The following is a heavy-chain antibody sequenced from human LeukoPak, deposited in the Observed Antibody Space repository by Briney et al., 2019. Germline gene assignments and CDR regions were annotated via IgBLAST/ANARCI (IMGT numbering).Heavy chain of an antibody. D-gene: IGHD6-13*01. CDR2: IFPADSDT. J-gene: IGHJ4*02. Sequence: GESLKISCRASGYIFTTYWIGWVRQMPGKGLEWMGVIFPADSDTRYSPSFQGQVTISADKSISTAYLQWSSLKASDTAMYYCASVYSSTSWDYWGQGTLVTVSS. CDR3: ASVYSSTSWDY. CDR1: GYIFTTYW. V-gene: IGHV5-51*01.